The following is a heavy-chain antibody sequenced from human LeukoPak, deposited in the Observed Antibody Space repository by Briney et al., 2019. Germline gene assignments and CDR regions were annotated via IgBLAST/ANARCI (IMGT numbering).Heavy chain of an antibody. CDR3: AKDLNFWSGYYDY. D-gene: IGHD3-3*01. J-gene: IGHJ4*02. V-gene: IGHV3-23*01. CDR1: GFTFSSYA. CDR2: ISGSGGST. Sequence: PGGSLRLSCAASGFTFSSYAMSWVRQAPGKGLEWVSAISGSGGSTYYADSVKGQFTISRDNSKNTLYLQMNSLRAEDTAVYYCAKDLNFWSGYYDYWGQGTLVTVSS.